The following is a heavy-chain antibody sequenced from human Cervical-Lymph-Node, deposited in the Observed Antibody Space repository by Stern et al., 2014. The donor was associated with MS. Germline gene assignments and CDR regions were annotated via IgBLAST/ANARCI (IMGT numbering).Heavy chain of an antibody. CDR2: VYYTGST. CDR1: GDSLNIYY. V-gene: IGHV4-59*01. J-gene: IGHJ4*02. Sequence: QLQLQESGPGLVKPSGTLSLTCSVSGDSLNIYYWTWIRQSPGKGLEWIGHVYYTGSTNYNPSLKSRVTISLDKSKNHFSLKLISVTAADTAVYFCAREVVVPGGLRYWGQGILVTVSS. CDR3: AREVVVPGGLRY. D-gene: IGHD3-16*01.